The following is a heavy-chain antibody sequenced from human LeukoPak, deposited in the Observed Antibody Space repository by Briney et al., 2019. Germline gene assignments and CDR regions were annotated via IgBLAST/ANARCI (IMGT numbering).Heavy chain of an antibody. CDR2: ISSSSSYI. D-gene: IGHD2-2*01. Sequence: GGSLRLSCAASGFTFSSYSMNWVRQAPGKGLEWVSSISSSSSYIYYADSVKGRFTISRDNAKNSLYLQMNSLRAEDTAVYYWARVVVVPAASYYYYGMDVWGQGTTVTVSS. J-gene: IGHJ6*02. CDR3: ARVVVVPAASYYYYGMDV. V-gene: IGHV3-21*01. CDR1: GFTFSSYS.